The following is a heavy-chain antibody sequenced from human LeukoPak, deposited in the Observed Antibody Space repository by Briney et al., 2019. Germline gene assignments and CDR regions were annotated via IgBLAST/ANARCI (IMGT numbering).Heavy chain of an antibody. V-gene: IGHV3-23*01. CDR1: GFTFSSYA. CDR2: IGGGDTNT. CDR3: AKVQYTDYDMNFDS. D-gene: IGHD5-12*01. J-gene: IGHJ4*02. Sequence: PGGSLRLSCAASGFTFSSYAMSWVRQAPGMGLEWVSAIGGGDTNTYYADSVKGRFTISRDNSKNSLYLQINSLRADDTALYYCAKVQYTDYDMNFDSWGQGTLVTVSS.